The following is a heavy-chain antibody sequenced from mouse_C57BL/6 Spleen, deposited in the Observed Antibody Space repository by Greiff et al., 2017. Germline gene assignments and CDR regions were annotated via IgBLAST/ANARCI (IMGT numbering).Heavy chain of an antibody. Sequence: VQLQQPGAELVLPGASVKLSCKASGYTFTSYWMHWVKQRPGQGLEWIGEIDPSDSYTNYNQKFKGKSTLTVDKSSSTAYMQLSSLTSADSAVYDCSRAFGNLSFDVWGTGTTLTVSS. D-gene: IGHD2-1*01. V-gene: IGHV1-69*01. J-gene: IGHJ2*01. CDR1: GYTFTSYW. CDR2: IDPSDSYT. CDR3: SRAFGNLSFDV.